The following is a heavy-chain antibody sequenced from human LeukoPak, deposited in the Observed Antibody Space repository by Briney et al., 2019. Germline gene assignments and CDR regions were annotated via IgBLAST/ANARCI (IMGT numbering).Heavy chain of an antibody. D-gene: IGHD2-21*02. CDR1: GYTFTSYY. Sequence: ASVKVSCKASGYTFTSYYMHWVRQAPGQGLEWMGIINPSGGSTSYAQKFQGRVTMTRDTPTSTVYMELSSLRSEDTAVYYCARRLWAYCGGDCYAQFFDPWGQGTLVTVPS. J-gene: IGHJ5*02. CDR2: INPSGGST. V-gene: IGHV1-46*01. CDR3: ARRLWAYCGGDCYAQFFDP.